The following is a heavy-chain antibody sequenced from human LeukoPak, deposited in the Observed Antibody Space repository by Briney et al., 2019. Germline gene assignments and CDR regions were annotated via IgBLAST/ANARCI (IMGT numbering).Heavy chain of an antibody. D-gene: IGHD6-19*01. CDR2: INAGNGNT. J-gene: IGHJ4*02. Sequence: GASVKASCKASGYTFTSYAMHWVRQAPGQRLEWMGWINAGNGNTKYSQKFQGRVTITRDTSASTAYMELSSLRSEDTAVYYCARDQEWLVRAPGYWGQGTLVTVSS. CDR3: ARDQEWLVRAPGY. V-gene: IGHV1-3*01. CDR1: GYTFTSYA.